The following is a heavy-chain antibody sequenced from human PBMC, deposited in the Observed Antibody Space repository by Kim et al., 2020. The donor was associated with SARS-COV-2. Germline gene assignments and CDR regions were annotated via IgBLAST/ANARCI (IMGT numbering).Heavy chain of an antibody. CDR3: AKGGVYCTNGVCPSWFDP. V-gene: IGHV3-23*01. Sequence: GGSLRLSCAASGFTFSSYAMSWVRQAPGKGLEWVSAISGSGGSTYYADSVKGRFTISRDNSKNTLYLQMNSLRAEDTAVYYCAKGGVYCTNGVCPSWFDPWGQGTLVTVSS. J-gene: IGHJ5*02. CDR2: ISGSGGST. CDR1: GFTFSSYA. D-gene: IGHD2-8*01.